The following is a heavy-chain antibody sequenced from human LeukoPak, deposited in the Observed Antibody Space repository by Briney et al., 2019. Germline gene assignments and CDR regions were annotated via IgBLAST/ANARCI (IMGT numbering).Heavy chain of an antibody. CDR1: GFTFSSYW. CDR2: IKKDGSEK. D-gene: IGHD2-15*01. Sequence: TGGSLRLSCAASGFTFSSYWMSWVRQAPGKGLEWVANIKKDGSEKYYVDSVKGRFTISRDNAKTSLYLQMNSLRAEDTAVYYCARDNIVVVAATKAYYFDYWGQGTLVTVSS. J-gene: IGHJ4*02. CDR3: ARDNIVVVAATKAYYFDY. V-gene: IGHV3-7*01.